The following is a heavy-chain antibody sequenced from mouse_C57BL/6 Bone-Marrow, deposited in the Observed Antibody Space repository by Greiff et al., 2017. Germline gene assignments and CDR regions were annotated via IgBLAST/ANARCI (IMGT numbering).Heavy chain of an antibody. Sequence: QVQLQQPGAELVMPGASVKLSCKASGYTFTSYWMHWVKQRPGQGLEWIGEIDPSDSYTNYNQKFKGKSTLTVDKSSSTAYMQLSRLTSEDSAVYYCARDDCSSYNWYFDDWGTGTTVTVSS. J-gene: IGHJ1*03. CDR2: IDPSDSYT. CDR3: ARDDCSSYNWYFDD. V-gene: IGHV1-69*01. CDR1: GYTFTSYW. D-gene: IGHD1-1*01.